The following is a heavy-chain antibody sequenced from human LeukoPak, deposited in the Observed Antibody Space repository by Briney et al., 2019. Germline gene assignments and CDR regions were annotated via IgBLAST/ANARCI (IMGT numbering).Heavy chain of an antibody. CDR2: INAGNGNT. D-gene: IGHD3-22*01. Sequence: ASVKVSCKASGYTFTSYAMHWVRQAPGQRLEWMGWINAGNGNTKYSQEFQGRVTITRDTSASTAYMELSSLRSEDMAVYYCARGLSPGITMIAATRDSYYYYYMDVWGKGTTVTVSS. CDR3: ARGLSPGITMIAATRDSYYYYYMDV. V-gene: IGHV1-3*03. CDR1: GYTFTSYA. J-gene: IGHJ6*03.